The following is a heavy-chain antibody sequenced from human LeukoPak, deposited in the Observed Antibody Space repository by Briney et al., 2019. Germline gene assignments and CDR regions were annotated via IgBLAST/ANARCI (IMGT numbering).Heavy chain of an antibody. J-gene: IGHJ6*03. CDR3: ARHYYDSSGYYYYYYMDV. Sequence: KPSETLFLTCTVSGGSIGSSSYYWGWIRQPPGKGLEWIGSIYYSGITYYNPSLKSQVTIAVDTCKNQFSLRLSSVTAADTAVYYCARHYYDSSGYYYYYYMDVWGKGTTVTVSS. V-gene: IGHV4-39*01. CDR1: GGSIGSSSYY. CDR2: IYYSGIT. D-gene: IGHD3-22*01.